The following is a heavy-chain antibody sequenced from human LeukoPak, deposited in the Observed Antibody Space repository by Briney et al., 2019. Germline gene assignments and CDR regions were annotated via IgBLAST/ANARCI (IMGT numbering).Heavy chain of an antibody. Sequence: GESLKISCKGSGSRFTSYWIGWVRQMPGKGLAWMGIIYPGDSDTRYSPSFQGQVTISADKSISTAYLQWSSLKASDTAMYYCARLGVTMPTPTYNWFDPWGQGTLVTVSS. CDR3: ARLGVTMPTPTYNWFDP. J-gene: IGHJ5*02. V-gene: IGHV5-51*01. D-gene: IGHD4/OR15-4a*01. CDR2: IYPGDSDT. CDR1: GSRFTSYW.